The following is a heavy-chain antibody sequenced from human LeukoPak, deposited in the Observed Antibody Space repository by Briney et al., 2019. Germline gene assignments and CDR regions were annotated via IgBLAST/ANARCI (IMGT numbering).Heavy chain of an antibody. CDR3: AGGLSDYYYTVGY. J-gene: IGHJ4*02. V-gene: IGHV3-74*01. Sequence: GGSLRLSCTTSGFTVTNYWMHWVRQAPGKGLVWVSRINSDGSNTNYAGSVKGRFTISRDNARNTLYLQMNSLRAEDTAVYYCAGGLSDYYYTVGYWGQGILVTVSS. CDR1: GFTVTNYW. D-gene: IGHD3-22*01. CDR2: INSDGSNT.